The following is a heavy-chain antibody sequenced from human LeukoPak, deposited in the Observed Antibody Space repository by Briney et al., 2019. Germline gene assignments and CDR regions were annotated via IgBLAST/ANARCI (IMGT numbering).Heavy chain of an antibody. Sequence: GGSLRLSCAASGFTFSDYYMSWIRQAPGKGLEWVSYISSSGCTIYYADSVKGRFTISRDNAKNSLYLQMNSLRAEDTAVYYCARGGDCTNGVCEEDYFDYWGQGTLVTVSS. V-gene: IGHV3-11*01. CDR3: ARGGDCTNGVCEEDYFDY. CDR1: GFTFSDYY. D-gene: IGHD2-8*01. J-gene: IGHJ4*02. CDR2: ISSSGCTI.